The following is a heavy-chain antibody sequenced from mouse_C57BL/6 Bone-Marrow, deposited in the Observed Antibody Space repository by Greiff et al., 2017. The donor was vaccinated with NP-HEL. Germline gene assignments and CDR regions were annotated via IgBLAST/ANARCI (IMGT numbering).Heavy chain of an antibody. CDR1: GFTFSDFY. CDR3: ARETYYSNYGYWYFDV. CDR2: SRNKANDYTT. Sequence: EVKLVESGGGLVQSGRSLRLSCATSGFTFSDFYMEWVRQAPGKGLEWIAASRNKANDYTTEYSASVKGRFIVSRDTSQSILYLQMNALRAEDTAIYYCARETYYSNYGYWYFDVWGTGTTVTVSS. J-gene: IGHJ1*03. D-gene: IGHD2-5*01. V-gene: IGHV7-1*01.